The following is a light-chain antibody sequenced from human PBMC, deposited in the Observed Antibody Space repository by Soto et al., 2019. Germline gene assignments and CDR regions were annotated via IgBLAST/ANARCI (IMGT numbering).Light chain of an antibody. V-gene: IGLV2-11*01. CDR1: SGDVGAYDY. Sequence: QSALTQPRSVSGSPGQSVTISCTGTSGDVGAYDYVSWYQHHPGNAPKLMIYDVTKRPSGVPDRFSGSKSGNTASLTISGLQTEDEADYHCCSYSDTYFYVFGSGTKLTVL. CDR3: CSYSDTYFYV. J-gene: IGLJ1*01. CDR2: DVT.